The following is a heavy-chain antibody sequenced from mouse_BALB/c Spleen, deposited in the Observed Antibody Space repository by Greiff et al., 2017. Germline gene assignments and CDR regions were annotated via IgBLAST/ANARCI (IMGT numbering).Heavy chain of an antibody. D-gene: IGHD2-12*01. CDR2: IRNKANGYTT. CDR3: ARDNSQTYFDV. V-gene: IGHV7-3*02. Sequence: EVKLVESGGGLVQPGGSLRLSCATSGFTFTDYYMSWVRQPPGKALEWLGFIRNKANGYTTEYSASVKGRFTISRDNSQSILYLQMNTLRAEDSATYYCARDNSQTYFDVWGAGTTVTVSS. J-gene: IGHJ1*01. CDR1: GFTFTDYY.